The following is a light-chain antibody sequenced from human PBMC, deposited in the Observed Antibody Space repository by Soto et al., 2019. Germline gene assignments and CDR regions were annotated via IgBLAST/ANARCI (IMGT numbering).Light chain of an antibody. Sequence: EIVLTQSPGTLSLSPGERATLSCRASQSVSSNYLAWYQQKPGQAPRLLIYGASRRATGIPDRFSGSGSGTDFTLAISRLEPEDLAGYYCQQYGSSPWTFGLGTTVEI. J-gene: IGKJ1*01. CDR3: QQYGSSPWT. CDR1: QSVSSNY. CDR2: GAS. V-gene: IGKV3-20*01.